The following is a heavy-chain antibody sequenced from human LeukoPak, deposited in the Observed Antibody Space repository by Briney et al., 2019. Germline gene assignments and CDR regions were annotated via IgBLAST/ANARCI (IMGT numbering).Heavy chain of an antibody. V-gene: IGHV1-69*05. CDR2: IIPIFGTA. CDR3: ARAHYATAMARFDY. J-gene: IGHJ4*02. Sequence: SVKVSCKASGGTFSSYAISWVRQAPGQGLEWMGRIIPIFGTANYAQKFQGRVTITTDESTSTAYMELSSLRSEDTAVYYCARAHYATAMARFDYWGRGTLVTVSS. D-gene: IGHD5-18*01. CDR1: GGTFSSYA.